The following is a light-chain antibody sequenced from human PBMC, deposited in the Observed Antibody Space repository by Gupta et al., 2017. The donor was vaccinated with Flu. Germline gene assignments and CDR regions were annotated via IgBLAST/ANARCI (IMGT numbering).Light chain of an antibody. CDR1: SSDVGSYNL. CDR2: EVS. V-gene: IGLV2-23*02. J-gene: IGLJ1*01. Sequence: SSDVGSYNLVSWYQQHPGKAPKLMIYEVSKRPSGVSNRFSGSKSGNTASLTISGLQAEDEADYYCCSYAGSSTSFVFGTGTKVTVL. CDR3: CSYAGSSTSFV.